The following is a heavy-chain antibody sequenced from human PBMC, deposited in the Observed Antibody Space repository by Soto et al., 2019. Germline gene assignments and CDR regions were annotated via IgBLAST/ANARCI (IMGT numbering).Heavy chain of an antibody. D-gene: IGHD6-6*01. Sequence: SVKVSCKASGGTFSSYATSWVRQAPGQGLEWMGGIIPIFGTANYAQKFQGRVTITADESTSTAYMELSSLRSEDTAVYYCSFYSSSSYYFDYWGQGTLVTVSS. V-gene: IGHV1-69*13. CDR2: IIPIFGTA. J-gene: IGHJ4*02. CDR3: SFYSSSSYYFDY. CDR1: GGTFSSYA.